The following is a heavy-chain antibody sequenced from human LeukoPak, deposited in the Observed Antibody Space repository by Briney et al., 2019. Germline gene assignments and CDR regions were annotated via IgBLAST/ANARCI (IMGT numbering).Heavy chain of an antibody. D-gene: IGHD6-19*01. J-gene: IGHJ3*02. CDR1: GFTFSSYS. CDR2: ISSSSSYI. CDR3: ARVVSRSPWLVDAFDI. Sequence: SGGSLRLSCAASGFTFSSYSMNWVRQAPGKGLEWVSSISSSSSYIYYADSVKGRFTISRDNAKNSLYLQMNSLRAEDTAVYYCARVVSRSPWLVDAFDIWGQGTMVTVSS. V-gene: IGHV3-21*01.